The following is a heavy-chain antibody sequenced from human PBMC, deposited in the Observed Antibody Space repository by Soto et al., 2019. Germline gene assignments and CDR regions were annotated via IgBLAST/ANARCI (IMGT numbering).Heavy chain of an antibody. Sequence: ASVNVSCKSSGYTFTSYCISWVRQAPGQGLEWMGGISAYNGNTNYAQKLQGRVTMTTDTSTSTAYMELRSLRSDDTAVYYCAREEDYYDSSGYYSYWGQGTLVTVSS. CDR2: ISAYNGNT. CDR1: GYTFTSYC. V-gene: IGHV1-18*01. CDR3: AREEDYYDSSGYYSY. D-gene: IGHD3-22*01. J-gene: IGHJ4*02.